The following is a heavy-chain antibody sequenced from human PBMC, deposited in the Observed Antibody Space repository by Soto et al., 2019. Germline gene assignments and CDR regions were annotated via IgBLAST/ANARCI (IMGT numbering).Heavy chain of an antibody. CDR3: ARDTANYYYYGMDV. Sequence: SVKVSGKASGGTFSSYAISWVRQAPGQGLEWMGGIIPIFGTANYAQKFQGRVTITADESTSTAYMELSSLRSEDTAVYYCARDTANYYYYGMDVWGQGTTVTVSS. V-gene: IGHV1-69*13. CDR2: IIPIFGTA. D-gene: IGHD2-21*02. CDR1: GGTFSSYA. J-gene: IGHJ6*02.